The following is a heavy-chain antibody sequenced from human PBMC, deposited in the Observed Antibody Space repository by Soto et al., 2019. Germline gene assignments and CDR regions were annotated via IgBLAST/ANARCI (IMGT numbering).Heavy chain of an antibody. Sequence: EEQLVESGGGLVQPGGSLRLSCAASGFTFSNHVMNWVRQAPGRGLEWVSSINRDSNTFYADSVKVRFTISRDNAKDSLYLQMNSLRADDTAVYYCVNGDYYVGQGTLVTVSS. J-gene: IGHJ4*02. CDR3: VNGDYY. V-gene: IGHV3-48*01. D-gene: IGHD4-17*01. CDR2: INRDSNT. CDR1: GFTFSNHV.